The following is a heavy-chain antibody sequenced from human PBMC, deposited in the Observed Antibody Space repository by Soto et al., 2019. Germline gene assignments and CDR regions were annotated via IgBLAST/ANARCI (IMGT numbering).Heavy chain of an antibody. CDR3: TTSGWYPDFDY. D-gene: IGHD6-19*01. V-gene: IGHV3-9*01. CDR2: ITWNSRVL. J-gene: IGHJ4*02. CDR1: GLNFDDFA. Sequence: GGSLRLSCVGTGLNFDDFAMHWVRQAPGKGLEWVSGITWNSRVLAYADSVKGRFTISRDDSKNTLYLQMNSLKTEDTAVYYCTTSGWYPDFDYWGQGTLVTVSS.